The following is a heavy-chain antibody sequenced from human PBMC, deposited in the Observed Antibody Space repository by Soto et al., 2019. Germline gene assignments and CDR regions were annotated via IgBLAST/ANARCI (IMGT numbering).Heavy chain of an antibody. D-gene: IGHD2-21*02. CDR3: AKDYRGGDCCYYFDY. CDR1: GFTFDDYA. J-gene: IGHJ4*02. V-gene: IGHV3-9*01. CDR2: ISWNSGSI. Sequence: PGGSLRLSCAASGFTFDDYAMHWVRQAPGKGLEWVSGISWNSGSIGYADSVKGRFTISRDNAKNSLYLQMNSLRAEDTALYYCAKDYRGGDCCYYFDYWGQGTLVTVSS.